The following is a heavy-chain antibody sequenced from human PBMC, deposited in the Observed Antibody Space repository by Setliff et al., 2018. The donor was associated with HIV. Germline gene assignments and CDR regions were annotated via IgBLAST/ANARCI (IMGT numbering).Heavy chain of an antibody. Sequence: PSETLSLTCGVYGGSFSGYYWTWIRQPPGKGLEWIGEINHRGTTNSNPSLKRRVTISVDTSKSQFSLRLSSVTAADTAVYYCARPRLWRDAFDIWGQGAMVT. J-gene: IGHJ3*02. CDR3: ARPRLWRDAFDI. V-gene: IGHV4-34*01. CDR2: INHRGTT. D-gene: IGHD1-1*01. CDR1: GGSFSGYY.